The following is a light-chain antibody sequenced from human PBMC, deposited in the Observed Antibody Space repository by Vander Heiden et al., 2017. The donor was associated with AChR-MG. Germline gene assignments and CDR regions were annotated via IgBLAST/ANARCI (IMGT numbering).Light chain of an antibody. V-gene: IGKV1-5*03. Sequence: DIQMTQSPSTLSAYEGDRVTITCRASQSISTWLAWYQQKPGKAPKLLIYKASSLESGVPSRFSGSGSGTEFSLTISSLQPDDLATYYCQQYHSYSWTFGQGTKVEIK. CDR2: KAS. J-gene: IGKJ1*01. CDR1: QSISTW. CDR3: QQYHSYSWT.